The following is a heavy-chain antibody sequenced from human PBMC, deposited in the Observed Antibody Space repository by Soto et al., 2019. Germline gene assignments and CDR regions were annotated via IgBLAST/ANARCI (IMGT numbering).Heavy chain of an antibody. D-gene: IGHD3-22*01. J-gene: IGHJ4*02. Sequence: PGGSLRHSCAASGFTFSSYAMSWVRQAPGKGLEWVSAISGSGGSTYYADSVKGRFTISRDNSKNTLYLQMNSLRAEDTAVYYCAKSANPFSPDSSGYDYWGQGTRVTVSS. CDR2: ISGSGGST. V-gene: IGHV3-23*01. CDR1: GFTFSSYA. CDR3: AKSANPFSPDSSGYDY.